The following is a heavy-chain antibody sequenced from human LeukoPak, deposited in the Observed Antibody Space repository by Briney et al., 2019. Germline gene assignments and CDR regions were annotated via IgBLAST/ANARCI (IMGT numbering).Heavy chain of an antibody. CDR1: GYTFTSYY. J-gene: IGHJ4*02. CDR3: ARGSHVRLYDSPNGFDY. CDR2: INPTGGST. V-gene: IGHV1-46*01. Sequence: ASVKVSCKASGYTFTSYYMHWVRQAPGQGLEWMGLINPTGGSTGYAQKFQGRVTMTRDTSTSTVYMELSSLRSEDTAVYYCARGSHVRLYDSPNGFDYWGQGTLVTVSS. D-gene: IGHD3-22*01.